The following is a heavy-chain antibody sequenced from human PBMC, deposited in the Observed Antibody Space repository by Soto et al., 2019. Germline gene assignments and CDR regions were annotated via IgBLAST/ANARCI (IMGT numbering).Heavy chain of an antibody. CDR3: ARSRVNISFPDIVVVVAATTNWFDP. CDR2: IYCSGST. D-gene: IGHD2-15*01. CDR1: GGSISSSSYY. Sequence: SETLSLTCTVSGGSISSSSYYWGWIRQPPGKGLEWIGSIYCSGSTYYNPSLKSRVTISVDTSKNQFSLKLSSVTAADTAVYYCARSRVNISFPDIVVVVAATTNWFDPCGQGTLVTVSS. V-gene: IGHV4-39*01. J-gene: IGHJ5*02.